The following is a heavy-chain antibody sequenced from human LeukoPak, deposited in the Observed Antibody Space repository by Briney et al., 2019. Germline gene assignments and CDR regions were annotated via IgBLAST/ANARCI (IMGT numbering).Heavy chain of an antibody. CDR1: AFTFRTYW. Sequence: QPGGCLRLSCAASAFTFRTYWMSWVRQAPGKGLEWVAMIKPDGSEKYYVDSVKGLFTVSRDNAKNSLYLQMSSLRAEDTAVYYCTRDASGDTNSGPRMGVWGQGTTVTVSS. J-gene: IGHJ6*02. CDR2: IKPDGSEK. D-gene: IGHD1-26*01. V-gene: IGHV3-7*05. CDR3: TRDASGDTNSGPRMGV.